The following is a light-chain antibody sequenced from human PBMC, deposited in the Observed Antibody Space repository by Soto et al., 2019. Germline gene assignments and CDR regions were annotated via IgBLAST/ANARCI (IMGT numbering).Light chain of an antibody. CDR2: TNT. CDR3: QSYDGSLGGSV. J-gene: IGLJ3*02. V-gene: IGLV1-40*01. Sequence: QSVLTQPPSVSGAPGQRVTISCTGSSSNIGAGYDVHWYQQIPGAAPKLLIYTNTNRPTGDPDRFSASKSGTSASLAITGLQAVDEADYYCQSYDGSLGGSVFGGGTKLTVL. CDR1: SSNIGAGYD.